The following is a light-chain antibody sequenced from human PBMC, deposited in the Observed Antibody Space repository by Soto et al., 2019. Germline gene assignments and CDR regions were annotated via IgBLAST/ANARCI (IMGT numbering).Light chain of an antibody. J-gene: IGKJ1*01. CDR3: HQRSSWPRGT. CDR1: QSVSSY. V-gene: IGKV3-11*01. CDR2: DAS. Sequence: EIVLTQSPATLSLSLGESDTLSCRASQSVSSYLAWYQQKPGQGPRLLIYDASNRATGVSARFSGSGYGTDFTLTISSLEPDDFAVYYCHQRSSWPRGTFGQGTKVDI.